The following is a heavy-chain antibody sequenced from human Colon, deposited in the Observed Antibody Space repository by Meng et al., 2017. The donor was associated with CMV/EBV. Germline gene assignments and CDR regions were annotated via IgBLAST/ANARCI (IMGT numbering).Heavy chain of an antibody. Sequence: GESLKISCVVSGLTFSNYEMIWVRQAPGKGLEWVSYIDGSGGATYYVDSVKGRFTISRDNARNSVDLQMNSLRDEDTAMYYCVRDARVAYSGGAGYGMDVWGQGTTVTVSS. D-gene: IGHD2-21*01. V-gene: IGHV3-48*03. CDR2: IDGSGGAT. J-gene: IGHJ6*02. CDR1: GLTFSNYE. CDR3: VRDARVAYSGGAGYGMDV.